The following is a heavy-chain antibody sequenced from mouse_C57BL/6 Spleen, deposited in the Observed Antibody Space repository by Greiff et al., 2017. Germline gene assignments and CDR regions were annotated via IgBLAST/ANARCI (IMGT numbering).Heavy chain of an antibody. V-gene: IGHV1-80*01. CDR3: ARKEVYDGYYGAMDY. J-gene: IGHJ4*01. CDR1: GYAFSSYW. D-gene: IGHD2-3*01. CDR2: IYPGDGDT. Sequence: QVQLQQSGAELVKPGASVKISCKASGYAFSSYWMNWVQQRPGKGLEWIGQIYPGDGDTNYNGKFKGKATLTADKSSSTAYMQLSSLTSEDSAVYFCARKEVYDGYYGAMDYGGQGTSVTVSS.